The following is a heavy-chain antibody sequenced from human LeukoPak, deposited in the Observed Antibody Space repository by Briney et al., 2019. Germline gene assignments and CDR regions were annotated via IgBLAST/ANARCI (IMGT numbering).Heavy chain of an antibody. CDR1: GYSISSGYY. Sequence: SETLSLTCAVSGYSISSGYYWGWIRQPPGKGLEWVGSIYHSGSTYYNPSLKSRVTISVDTSKNQFSLKLSSVTAADTAVYYCARRPGPTSKLDYWGQGTLVTVSS. CDR2: IYHSGST. V-gene: IGHV4-38-2*01. J-gene: IGHJ4*02. CDR3: ARRPGPTSKLDY.